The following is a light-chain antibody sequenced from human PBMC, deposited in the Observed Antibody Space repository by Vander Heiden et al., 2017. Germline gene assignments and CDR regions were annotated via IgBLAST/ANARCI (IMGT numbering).Light chain of an antibody. V-gene: IGKV3-11*01. CDR3: QQRSHWLT. CDR2: DAS. CDR1: HTIGTY. J-gene: IGKJ4*01. Sequence: EVVLTQSPATLSLSPRGRATLSCRGTHTIGTYSAWHHQKPGQAPRLLIADASNRATGIPTRFSGSGSGTVFTLTISSLETEDFAVYYCQQRSHWLTFGGGTKVEIK.